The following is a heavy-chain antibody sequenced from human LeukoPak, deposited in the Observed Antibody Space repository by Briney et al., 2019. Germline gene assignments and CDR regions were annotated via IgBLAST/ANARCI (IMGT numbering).Heavy chain of an antibody. CDR3: AKDTTLIRGRSRGGAFDI. J-gene: IGHJ3*02. D-gene: IGHD3-10*01. Sequence: GGSLRLSCAASGFTFSSYSMNWVRQAPGKGLEWVSAISDSAGTTYYADSVKGRFTISRDNSKNTLYLQMNSLRAEDTAIYYCAKDTTLIRGRSRGGAFDIWGRGTMVTVSS. V-gene: IGHV3-23*01. CDR1: GFTFSSYS. CDR2: ISDSAGTT.